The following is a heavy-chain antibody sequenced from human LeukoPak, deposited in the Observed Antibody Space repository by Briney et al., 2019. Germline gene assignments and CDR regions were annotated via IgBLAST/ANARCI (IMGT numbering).Heavy chain of an antibody. D-gene: IGHD6-25*01. CDR1: GFMFTDYY. Sequence: GGSLRLSCVASGFMFTDYYMSWFRQTPGKGLEWLSYISPSSAYTNFADSVKGRFTISRDNAKNSLYLQMNSLRVEDTAVYYCARDLVAAATTGGYYFEYWGQGTLVTVSS. CDR2: ISPSSAYT. V-gene: IGHV3-11*05. CDR3: ARDLVAAATTGGYYFEY. J-gene: IGHJ4*02.